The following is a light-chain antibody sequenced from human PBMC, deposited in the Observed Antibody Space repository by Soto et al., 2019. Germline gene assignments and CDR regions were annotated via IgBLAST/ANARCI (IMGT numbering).Light chain of an antibody. Sequence: QSVLTQAPSVSGAPGQRVTLSCAGSSSNIGAGYDVHWYQQLPGTAPKLVIYGNNIRPSGVPDRFSGSKSDTSASLAITGLQAEDEADYYCQSYDNSLYNWVFGGGTKLTVL. CDR2: GNN. J-gene: IGLJ3*02. CDR1: SSNIGAGYD. CDR3: QSYDNSLYNWV. V-gene: IGLV1-40*01.